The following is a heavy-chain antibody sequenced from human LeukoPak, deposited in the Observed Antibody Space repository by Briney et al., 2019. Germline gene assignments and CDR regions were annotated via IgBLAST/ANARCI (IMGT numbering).Heavy chain of an antibody. J-gene: IGHJ5*02. CDR3: ARDFMNQPRIAGRWFDP. CDR1: GFTFSYYW. V-gene: IGHV3-7*01. CDR2: IKQDGSEK. Sequence: GGSLRLSCAASGFTFSYYWMSWVRHAPGKGLEWVSNIKQDGSEKYYVDSVKGRFTISRDNAKNSLYLQMNSLRAEDTAVYYCARDFMNQPRIAGRWFDPWGQGTLVTVSS. D-gene: IGHD1-14*01.